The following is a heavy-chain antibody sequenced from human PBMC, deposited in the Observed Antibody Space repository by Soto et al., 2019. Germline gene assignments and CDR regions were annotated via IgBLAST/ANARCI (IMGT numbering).Heavy chain of an antibody. Sequence: QLQLQESGPGLVKPSETLSLTCSVSDDSINSDKYYWGWIRQPPGKGLEGIGSVYYRGNAYYNPSIQTRVTISLDKSKSQFALKLNSVTAADSAGYFCARLEGLATISDYFDFRGPGALVTVSS. D-gene: IGHD3-9*01. V-gene: IGHV4-39*01. J-gene: IGHJ4*02. CDR2: VYYRGNA. CDR1: DDSINSDKYY. CDR3: ARLEGLATISDYFDF.